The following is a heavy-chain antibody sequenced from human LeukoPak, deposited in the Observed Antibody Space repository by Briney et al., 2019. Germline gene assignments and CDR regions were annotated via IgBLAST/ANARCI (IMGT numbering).Heavy chain of an antibody. CDR2: IYSGGGT. J-gene: IGHJ4*02. V-gene: IGHV3-53*01. D-gene: IGHD6-13*01. CDR1: GFTVSLSY. CDR3: ARRMSTSWASDY. Sequence: GESLKISCAASGFTVSLSYMNWFRQAPGKGLEWVSVIYSGGGTYYAESVKGRFTISRDHSKNTLFLQMSSLKAEDTAVYYCARRMSTSWASDYWGQGTLVTVSS.